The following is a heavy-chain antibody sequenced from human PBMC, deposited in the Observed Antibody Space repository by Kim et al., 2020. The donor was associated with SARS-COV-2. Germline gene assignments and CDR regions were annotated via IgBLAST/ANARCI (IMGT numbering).Heavy chain of an antibody. V-gene: IGHV1-69*06. J-gene: IGHJ4*02. D-gene: IGHD5-12*01. CDR2: IIPIFGTA. CDR3: ARLTYPRYSGYDYPPYFDY. CDR1: GGTFSSYA. Sequence: SVKVSCKASGGTFSSYAISWVRQAPGQGLEWMGGIIPIFGTANYAQKFQGRVTITADKSTSTAYMELSSLRSEDTAVSYCARLTYPRYSGYDYPPYFDYWGQGTLVPVSS.